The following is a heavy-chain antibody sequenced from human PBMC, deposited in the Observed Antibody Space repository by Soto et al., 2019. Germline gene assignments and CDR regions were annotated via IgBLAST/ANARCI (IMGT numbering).Heavy chain of an antibody. CDR2: IYYSGST. D-gene: IGHD6-6*01. Sequence: SETLSLTCTVSCGSISSTSYYWDWIRQPPGKGLEWIGTIYYSGSTYYNPSLKSRVTISVDTSKNQVSLKLSSVTAADTAVYYCARHSKSSSVDYWGQGTLVTVSS. CDR3: ARHSKSSSVDY. V-gene: IGHV4-39*01. J-gene: IGHJ4*02. CDR1: CGSISSTSYY.